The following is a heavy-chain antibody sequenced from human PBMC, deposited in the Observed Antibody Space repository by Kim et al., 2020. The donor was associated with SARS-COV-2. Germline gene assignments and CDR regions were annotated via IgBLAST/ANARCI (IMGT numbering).Heavy chain of an antibody. Sequence: SETLSLTCAVYGGSFSGYYWSWIRQPPGKGLEWIGEINHSGSTNYNPSLKSRVTISVDTSKNQFSLKLSSVTAADTAVYYCARGPGLLLGWFDPWGQGTLVTVSS. CDR2: INHSGST. J-gene: IGHJ5*02. V-gene: IGHV4-34*01. D-gene: IGHD3-22*01. CDR3: ARGPGLLLGWFDP. CDR1: GGSFSGYY.